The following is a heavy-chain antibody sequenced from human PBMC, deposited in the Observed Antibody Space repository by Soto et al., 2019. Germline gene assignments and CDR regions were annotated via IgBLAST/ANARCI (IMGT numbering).Heavy chain of an antibody. CDR3: ARSLYYYDSSGYYLPLYYFDY. D-gene: IGHD3-22*01. Sequence: SETLSLTCTVSGGSISSYYWSWIRQPPGKGLEWIGYIYYSGSTNYNPSLKSRVTISVDTSKNQFSLKLSSVTAADTAVYYCARSLYYYDSSGYYLPLYYFDYWGQGTLVTVSS. J-gene: IGHJ4*02. V-gene: IGHV4-59*01. CDR2: IYYSGST. CDR1: GGSISSYY.